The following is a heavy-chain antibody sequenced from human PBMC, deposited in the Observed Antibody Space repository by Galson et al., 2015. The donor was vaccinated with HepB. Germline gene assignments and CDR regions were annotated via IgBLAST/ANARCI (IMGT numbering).Heavy chain of an antibody. Sequence: SLRLSCAASGFTFSNAWLNWVRQAPGKGLEWVGRIKSKTDGGTTDYAAPVKGRFTISRDDSKNTLYLQMNSLKTEDTAVYYCTTPAPVVVPAAIPPDYWGQGTLVTVSS. D-gene: IGHD2-2*02. CDR2: IKSKTDGGTT. V-gene: IGHV3-15*07. CDR1: GFTFSNAW. CDR3: TTPAPVVVPAAIPPDY. J-gene: IGHJ4*02.